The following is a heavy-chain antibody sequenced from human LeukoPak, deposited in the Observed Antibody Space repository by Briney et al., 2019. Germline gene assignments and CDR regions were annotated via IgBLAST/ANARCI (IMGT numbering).Heavy chain of an antibody. V-gene: IGHV1-69*13. D-gene: IGHD3-10*02. CDR1: GGTFSSYA. CDR2: IIPIFGTA. CDR3: AREYMVGDDRHFDY. Sequence: ASVTVSCTASGGTFSSYAISWVRQAPGQGLEWMGGIIPIFGTANYAQKFQGRVTITADESTSTAYMELSSLRSEDTAVYYCAREYMVGDDRHFDYWGQGTLVTVSS. J-gene: IGHJ4*02.